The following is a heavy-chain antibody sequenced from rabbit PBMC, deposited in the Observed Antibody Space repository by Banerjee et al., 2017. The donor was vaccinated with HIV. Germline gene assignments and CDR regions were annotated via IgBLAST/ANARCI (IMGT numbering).Heavy chain of an antibody. CDR3: ARDTSSSFSSYGMDL. CDR1: GFSFNSGYD. D-gene: IGHD1-1*01. CDR2: IDAGSSGFT. V-gene: IGHV1S40*01. Sequence: QSLEESGGGVVKPGASLTLTCKASGFSFNSGYDMCWVRQAPGKGLEWIACIDAGSSGFTYFATWAKGRFAISKASSTTVTLQMTRLTAADTATYFCARDTSSSFSSYGMDLWGQGTLVTVS. J-gene: IGHJ6*01.